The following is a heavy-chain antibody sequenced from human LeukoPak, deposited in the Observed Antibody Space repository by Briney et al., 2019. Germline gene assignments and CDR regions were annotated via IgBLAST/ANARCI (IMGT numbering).Heavy chain of an antibody. J-gene: IGHJ5*02. V-gene: IGHV4-59*08. CDR3: ARLHIAVGDIS. CDR1: GGSISSHY. Sequence: SETLSLTCSVSGGSISSHYWSWIRQPPGKGLEWIAHMYYSGNTKYNPSLKSRVTISVDTSKTQFSLKLSSATAADTAVYYCARLHIAVGDISWGQGTLVTVSS. D-gene: IGHD2-2*01. CDR2: MYYSGNT.